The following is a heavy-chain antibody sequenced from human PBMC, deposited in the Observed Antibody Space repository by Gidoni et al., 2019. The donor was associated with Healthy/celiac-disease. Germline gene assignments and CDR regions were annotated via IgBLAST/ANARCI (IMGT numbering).Heavy chain of an antibody. V-gene: IGHV3-15*01. D-gene: IGHD4-4*01. Sequence: EVQLVESGGGLVKPGGSLRLSCAASGFTFRNAWMSWVRQAPGKGLEWVGRIKSKTDGGTTDYAAPVKGRFTISRDDSKNTLYLQMNSLKTEDTAVYYCTTDTVLVFTYYFDYWGQGTLVTVSS. CDR2: IKSKTDGGTT. CDR1: GFTFRNAW. CDR3: TTDTVLVFTYYFDY. J-gene: IGHJ4*02.